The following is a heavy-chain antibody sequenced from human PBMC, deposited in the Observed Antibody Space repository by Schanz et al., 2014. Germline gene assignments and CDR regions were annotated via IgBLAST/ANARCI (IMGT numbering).Heavy chain of an antibody. CDR3: ARDGIVGDNGAFDI. CDR1: GGSLSGYY. J-gene: IGHJ3*02. CDR2: INHSGST. V-gene: IGHV4-34*01. D-gene: IGHD1-26*01. Sequence: QVQLQQWGAGLLKPSETLTLTCAVYGGSLSGYYWNWIRQPPGKGLGWFGEINHSGSTNYNPSLMRQVTISVDGSKNQFSLKLSFMTAADTAIYYCARDGIVGDNGAFDIWGQGTMVTVSS.